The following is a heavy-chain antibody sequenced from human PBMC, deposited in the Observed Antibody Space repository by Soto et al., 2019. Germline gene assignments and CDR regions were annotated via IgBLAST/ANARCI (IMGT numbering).Heavy chain of an antibody. CDR3: ARQNYAGYGGYDSAFDT. CDR1: GFSISSGFY. D-gene: IGHD5-12*01. CDR2: TYHSGST. Sequence: PSETLSLTCAVSGFSISSGFYWGLFRQPPGKGPVWIGSTYHSGSTYYTPSSESRVTISVDPSKDEFSLQLSSVTAADTAVYYCARQNYAGYGGYDSAFDTWGQGTLVTVSS. J-gene: IGHJ4*02. V-gene: IGHV4-38-2*01.